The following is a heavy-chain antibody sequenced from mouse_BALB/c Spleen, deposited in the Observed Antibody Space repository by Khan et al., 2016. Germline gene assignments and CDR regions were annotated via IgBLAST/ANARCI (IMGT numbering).Heavy chain of an antibody. CDR3: ARGDGNNAY. D-gene: IGHD2-1*01. J-gene: IGHJ3*01. CDR1: GYTFTTYT. V-gene: IGHV1-4*01. CDR2: INPSSNYS. Sequence: QVRLQQSGAELARPGASVKMSCKASGYTFTTYTMQWVKQRPGRGLEWIGYINPSSNYSNYNQKFKDKATLTADKSSSTAYMQLSSLTSEDSAVYYCARGDGNNAYWGQGTLVTVSA.